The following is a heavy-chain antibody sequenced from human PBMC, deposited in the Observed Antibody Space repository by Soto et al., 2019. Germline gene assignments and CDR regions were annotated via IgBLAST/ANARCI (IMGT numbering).Heavy chain of an antibody. Sequence: SVKVSCKSSGFTFTSSAVQWVRQARGQRLEWIGWIVVGSGNTNYAQKFQERVTITRDMSTSTAYMELSSLRSEDTAVYYCAAGEIVVVTKPFDYWGQGTLVTVSS. D-gene: IGHD3-22*01. V-gene: IGHV1-58*01. CDR2: IVVGSGNT. J-gene: IGHJ4*02. CDR3: AAGEIVVVTKPFDY. CDR1: GFTFTSSA.